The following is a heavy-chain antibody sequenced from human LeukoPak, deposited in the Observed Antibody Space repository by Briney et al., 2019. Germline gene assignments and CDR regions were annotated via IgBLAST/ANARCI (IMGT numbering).Heavy chain of an antibody. J-gene: IGHJ4*02. CDR1: GFAFSSYW. CDR3: ARDEGPYYYDSSGYYAYFDY. Sequence: GGSLRLSCAASGFAFSSYWMSWVRQAPGKGLEWVANIKQDGSEKYYVDSVKGRFTISRDNAKNSLYLQMNSLRAEDTAVYYCARDEGPYYYDSSGYYAYFDYWGQGTLVTVSS. D-gene: IGHD3-22*01. V-gene: IGHV3-7*01. CDR2: IKQDGSEK.